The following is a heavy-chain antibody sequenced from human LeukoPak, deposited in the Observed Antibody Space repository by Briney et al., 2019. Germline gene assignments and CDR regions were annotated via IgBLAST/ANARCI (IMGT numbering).Heavy chain of an antibody. Sequence: PSETLSLTCTDSGGSISSSSYYWGWIRQPPGKGLEGIGSIYYSGSTYYNPSLKSRVTISVDTSKNQFSLKLSSVTAADTAVYYCARIYSSSTSCYFVYWGQGTLVTVSS. V-gene: IGHV4-39*01. CDR1: GGSISSSSYY. CDR3: ARIYSSSTSCYFVY. J-gene: IGHJ4*02. CDR2: IYYSGST. D-gene: IGHD2-2*01.